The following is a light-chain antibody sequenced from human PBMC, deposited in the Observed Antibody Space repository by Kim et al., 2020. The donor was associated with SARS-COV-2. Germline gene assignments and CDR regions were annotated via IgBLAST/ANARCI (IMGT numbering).Light chain of an antibody. CDR1: SSDVGGYNY. Sequence: QSALTQPASVSGSPGQSITISCTGTSSDVGGYNYVSWYQQHPGKAPKLMIYDVSNRPSGVSNRFSGSKSGNTASLTISGLQAEDGADYYCSSYTSSSIPYVFGTGTKVTVL. V-gene: IGLV2-14*03. CDR2: DVS. CDR3: SSYTSSSIPYV. J-gene: IGLJ1*01.